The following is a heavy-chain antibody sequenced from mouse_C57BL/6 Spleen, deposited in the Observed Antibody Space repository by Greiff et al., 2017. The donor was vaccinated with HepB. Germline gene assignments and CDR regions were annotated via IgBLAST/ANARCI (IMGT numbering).Heavy chain of an antibody. CDR2: IYPGDGDT. CDR3: ARSYYYGSSYWYFDV. Sequence: QVQLQQSGPELVKPGASVKISCKASGYAFSSSWMNWVKQRPGKGLEWIGRIYPGDGDTNYNWKFKGKATLTADKSSSTAYMQLSSLTSEDSAVYFCARSYYYGSSYWYFDVWGTGTTVTVSS. J-gene: IGHJ1*03. CDR1: GYAFSSSW. V-gene: IGHV1-82*01. D-gene: IGHD1-1*01.